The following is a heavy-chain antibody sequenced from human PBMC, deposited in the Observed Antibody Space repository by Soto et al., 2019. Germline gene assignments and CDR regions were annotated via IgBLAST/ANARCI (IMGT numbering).Heavy chain of an antibody. Sequence: GGSLRLSCAASGFTFDDYTMHWVRQAPGKGLEWVSLISWDGGSTYYADSVKGRFTISRDNSKNSLYLQMNSLRTEDTALYYCAKGDSFTMDYWGQGTLVTVSS. V-gene: IGHV3-43*01. J-gene: IGHJ4*02. CDR2: ISWDGGST. CDR3: AKGDSFTMDY. CDR1: GFTFDDYT.